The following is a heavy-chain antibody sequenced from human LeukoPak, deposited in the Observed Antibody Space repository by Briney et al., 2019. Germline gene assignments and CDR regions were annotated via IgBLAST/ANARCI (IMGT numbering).Heavy chain of an antibody. Sequence: SETLSLTCTVSGGSISSYYWSWIRQPPGKGLEWIGYIYYSGSTNYNPSLKSRVTISVDTPKNQFSLKLSSVTAADTAVYYCARDGGYCSSTSCPNYYYYGMDVWGKGTTVTVSS. CDR1: GGSISSYY. J-gene: IGHJ6*04. D-gene: IGHD2-2*01. CDR3: ARDGGYCSSTSCPNYYYYGMDV. V-gene: IGHV4-59*01. CDR2: IYYSGST.